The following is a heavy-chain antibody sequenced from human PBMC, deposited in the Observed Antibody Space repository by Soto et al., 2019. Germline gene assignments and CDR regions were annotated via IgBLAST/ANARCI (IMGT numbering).Heavy chain of an antibody. CDR3: AKGSADTRPYYFDY. J-gene: IGHJ4*02. Sequence: GGSLRLSCAASGFTFEKHVMSWVRQAPGKGLDWVSAITAGGGDTYLADSVKGRFTISRDNTKNTLYLQMNGLTADDTAVYYCAKGSADTRPYYFDYWGQGTLVTV. CDR1: GFTFEKHV. CDR2: ITAGGGDT. D-gene: IGHD6-13*01. V-gene: IGHV3-23*01.